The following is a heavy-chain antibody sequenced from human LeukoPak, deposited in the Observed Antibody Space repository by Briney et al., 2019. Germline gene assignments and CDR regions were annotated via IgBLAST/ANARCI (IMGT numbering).Heavy chain of an antibody. CDR1: GFTFSSYE. CDR3: ARIDQELVPDC. CDR2: ISSSGNTI. Sequence: GGSLRLSCAASGFTFSSYEMNWVRQAPGKGLEWVSYISSSGNTIYYADSVKGRFTISRGNAKNSLYLQMNSLRAEDTAVYYCARIDQELVPDCWGQGTLVTVSS. D-gene: IGHD1-7*01. J-gene: IGHJ4*02. V-gene: IGHV3-48*03.